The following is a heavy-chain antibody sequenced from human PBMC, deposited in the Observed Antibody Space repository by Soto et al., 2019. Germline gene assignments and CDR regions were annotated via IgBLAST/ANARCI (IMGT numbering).Heavy chain of an antibody. Sequence: QVQLVQSGAEVKKPGASVKVSCKASGYTFTSYAMHWVRQAPGQRLEWMGWINAGNGNTKYSQKFQGRVTITRDTSASTAYMELSSLRSEDTAVYYCARDRRYCSSTSCPVGDWFDPWGQGTLVTVSS. V-gene: IGHV1-3*01. D-gene: IGHD2-2*01. CDR2: INAGNGNT. J-gene: IGHJ5*02. CDR3: ARDRRYCSSTSCPVGDWFDP. CDR1: GYTFTSYA.